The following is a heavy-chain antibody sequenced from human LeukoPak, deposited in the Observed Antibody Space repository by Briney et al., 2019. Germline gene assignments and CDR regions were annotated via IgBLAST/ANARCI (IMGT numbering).Heavy chain of an antibody. V-gene: IGHV3-66*02. CDR1: RVSENSKY. J-gene: IGHJ3*02. Sequence: GSLGLFVEAPRVSENSKYLRWAHHAKRKGLEWVSVIYSGGTTYYADSVKGRFTISRDGSKNTLYLQMNSLRAEDTAVYYCARTSPYSGSSVGAFDIWGQGTMVTVSS. CDR2: IYSGGTT. CDR3: ARTSPYSGSSVGAFDI. D-gene: IGHD1-26*01.